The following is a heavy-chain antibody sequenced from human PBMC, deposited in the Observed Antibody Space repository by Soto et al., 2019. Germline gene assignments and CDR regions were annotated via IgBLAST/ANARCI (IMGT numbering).Heavy chain of an antibody. CDR3: ARGGSTDCTNGVCSYHYYYFMDV. CDR1: GYTFTHYN. V-gene: IGHV1-2*02. CDR2: INPLSGGT. Sequence: QVQLVQSGAEVKKPGASVKVSCTASGYTFTHYNLHWVRQSPGQGLEWMGRINPLSGGTHLVQKFLGRVTMTRDTSISTVYMGMSGLRADDTAVYYCARGGSTDCTNGVCSYHYYYFMDVWGQGTTVTVSS. D-gene: IGHD2-8*01. J-gene: IGHJ6*02.